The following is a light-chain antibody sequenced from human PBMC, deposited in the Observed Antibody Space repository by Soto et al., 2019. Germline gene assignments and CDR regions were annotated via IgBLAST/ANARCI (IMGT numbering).Light chain of an antibody. CDR1: QGIGSY. J-gene: IGKJ4*01. Sequence: DIPLTQSPSFLSASVGDRVTITCRASQGIGSYLGWYQQAPGKAPKLLIYGASTLQSGVPSRFSGSGSGTEFTLTISILQPEDVATYYCQQLNTYPAFGGGTKVEI. V-gene: IGKV1-9*01. CDR3: QQLNTYPA. CDR2: GAS.